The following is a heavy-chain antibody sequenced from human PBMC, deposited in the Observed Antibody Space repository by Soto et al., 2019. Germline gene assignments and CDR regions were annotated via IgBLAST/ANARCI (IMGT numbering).Heavy chain of an antibody. J-gene: IGHJ4*02. Sequence: QAQVVQSGAEVRKPGSSVKLSCKASEGTFNSYAIAWVRQAPGQGLEWMVGIIPYYNTLNYAQKLQDRVTSTADDSTNTGYMELSSLRSDDTAVYFCASGASRWYPYFFDSWSQGTLVTVSS. V-gene: IGHV1-69*01. CDR2: IIPYYNTL. D-gene: IGHD6-13*01. CDR3: ASGASRWYPYFFDS. CDR1: EGTFNSYA.